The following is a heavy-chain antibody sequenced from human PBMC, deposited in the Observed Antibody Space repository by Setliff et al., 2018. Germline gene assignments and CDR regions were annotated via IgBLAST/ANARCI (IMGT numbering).Heavy chain of an antibody. V-gene: IGHV1-69*10. CDR1: GGTFSSYA. J-gene: IGHJ4*02. Sequence: SVKVSCKASGGTFSSYAISWVRQAPGQGLEWMGGIIPILGIANYAQKFQGRVTITADESTSTAYMELNSLESEDTAVYYCARVDGAVNYFDYWGQGTLVTVSS. CDR2: IIPILGIA. CDR3: ARVDGAVNYFDY. D-gene: IGHD3-10*01.